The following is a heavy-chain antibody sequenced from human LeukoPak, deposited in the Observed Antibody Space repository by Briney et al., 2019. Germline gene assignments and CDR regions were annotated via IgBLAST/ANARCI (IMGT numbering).Heavy chain of an antibody. CDR2: ISGSGGST. J-gene: IGHJ4*02. V-gene: IGHV3-23*01. CDR1: GFTFSSYA. Sequence: QLGGSLRLSCAASGFTFSSYAMSWVRQAPGKGLEWVSAISGSGGSTYYADSVKGRFTISRDNSKNTLYLQMNSRRAEDTAVYYCAKTPVYYPINYWGQGTLVTVSS. D-gene: IGHD2/OR15-2a*01. CDR3: AKTPVYYPINY.